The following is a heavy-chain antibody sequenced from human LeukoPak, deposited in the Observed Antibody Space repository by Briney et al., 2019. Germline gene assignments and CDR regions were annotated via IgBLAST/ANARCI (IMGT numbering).Heavy chain of an antibody. D-gene: IGHD3-22*01. CDR1: GFTFSNAW. CDR3: TSTYDSSGYDGD. CDR2: IKSKTDGGTT. J-gene: IGHJ4*02. Sequence: PGRSLRLSCAASGFTFSNAWMSWVRQAPGKGLEWVGRIKSKTDGGTTDYAAPVKGRFTISRDDSKNTLYLQMNSLKTEDTAVYYCTSTYDSSGYDGDWGQGTLVTVSS. V-gene: IGHV3-15*01.